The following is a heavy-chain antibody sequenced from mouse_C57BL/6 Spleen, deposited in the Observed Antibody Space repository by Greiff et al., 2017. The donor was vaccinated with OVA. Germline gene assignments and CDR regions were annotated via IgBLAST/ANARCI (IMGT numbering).Heavy chain of an antibody. Sequence: EVQVVESGGGLVKPGGSLKLSCAASGFTFSSYAMSWVRQTPEKRLEWVATISDGGSYTYYPDNVKGRFTISRDNAKNNLYLQMSHLKSEDTAMYYCASAYSAWFAYWGQGTLVTVSA. V-gene: IGHV5-4*01. J-gene: IGHJ3*01. CDR3: ASAYSAWFAY. CDR1: GFTFSSYA. D-gene: IGHD2-10*01. CDR2: ISDGGSYT.